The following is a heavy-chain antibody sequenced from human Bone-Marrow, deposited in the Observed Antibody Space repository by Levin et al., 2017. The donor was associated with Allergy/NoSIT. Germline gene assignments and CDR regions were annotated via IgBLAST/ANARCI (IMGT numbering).Heavy chain of an antibody. Sequence: PSETLSLTCTVSGASISSNYYWTWIRQHPGKGLEWIGHLYYSGSPYYNPPLRGRVTISVDTSKNQFSLEVTSVTAADTAVYYCARDPRHSSGSMDVWGQGTTVTVSS. CDR1: GASISSNYY. D-gene: IGHD3-22*01. V-gene: IGHV4-31*03. CDR2: LYYSGSP. CDR3: ARDPRHSSGSMDV. J-gene: IGHJ6*02.